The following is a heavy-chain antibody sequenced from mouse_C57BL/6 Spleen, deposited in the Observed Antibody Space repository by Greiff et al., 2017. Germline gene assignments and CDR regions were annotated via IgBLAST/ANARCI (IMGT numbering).Heavy chain of an antibody. CDR2: IDPSDSYT. V-gene: IGHV1-69*01. Sequence: QVQLQQPGAELVMPGASVKLSCKASGYTFTSYWMHWVKQRPGQGLEWIGEIDPSDSYTNYTQKFKGKSTLTVAKSSSTAYMKLSSLTSEDSAVYYCARVVAPPFDVWGTGTTVTVSS. CDR3: ARVVAPPFDV. CDR1: GYTFTSYW. J-gene: IGHJ1*03. D-gene: IGHD1-1*01.